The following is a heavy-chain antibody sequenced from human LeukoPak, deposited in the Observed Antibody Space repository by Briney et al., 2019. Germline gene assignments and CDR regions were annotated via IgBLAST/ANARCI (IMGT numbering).Heavy chain of an antibody. V-gene: IGHV3-72*01. CDR1: GFIFSDQY. Sequence: GGSLRLSCAVSGFIFSDQYMDWVRQAPGKGLEWVGRTQNKANSYTMDYAASVRGRFTISSDDSKNSLSLQMNSLKTEDTAVYYCVRRNYVAFDIWGQGTMVIVSS. CDR2: TQNKANSYTM. D-gene: IGHD1-7*01. J-gene: IGHJ3*02. CDR3: VRRNYVAFDI.